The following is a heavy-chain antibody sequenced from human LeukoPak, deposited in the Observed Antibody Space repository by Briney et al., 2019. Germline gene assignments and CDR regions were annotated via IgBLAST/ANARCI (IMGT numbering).Heavy chain of an antibody. D-gene: IGHD5-12*01. CDR2: INPSGGST. V-gene: IGHV1-46*01. CDR3: ARDHTGGYHTFDY. CDR1: GYTFTSYY. J-gene: IGHJ4*02. Sequence: ASVKVPCKASGYTFTSYYMHWVRQAPGQGLEWMGIINPSGGSTSYAQKFQGRVTMTRDASTSTVYMELSSLRSEDTAVYYCARDHTGGYHTFDYWGQGTLVTVSS.